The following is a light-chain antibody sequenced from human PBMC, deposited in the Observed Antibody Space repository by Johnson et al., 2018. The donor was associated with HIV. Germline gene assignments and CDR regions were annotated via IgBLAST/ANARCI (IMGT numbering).Light chain of an antibody. CDR2: DNN. V-gene: IGLV1-51*01. CDR3: GTWDAGLSVLYV. J-gene: IGLJ1*01. CDR1: SSNIGNNY. Sequence: QSVLTQPPSVSAAPGQKVTISCSGSSSNIGNNYVSWYQQLPGTVPKLLIYDNNKRPSGIPDRFSGSKSGTTATLVIAGLQTVDEADYYCGTWDAGLSVLYVFGTGTKVTVL.